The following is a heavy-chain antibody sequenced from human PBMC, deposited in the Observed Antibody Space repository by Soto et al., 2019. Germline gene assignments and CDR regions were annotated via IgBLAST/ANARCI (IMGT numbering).Heavy chain of an antibody. CDR1: GGSFSGYY. Sequence: QVQLQQWGAGLLKPSETLSLTCAVYGGSFSGYYWSWIRQPPGKGLEWIGEINHSGSTNYNPSLTSRVTISVDTSKNQFSLKLSSVTAADTAVYYCAREVLLYSSSWRAEYFQHWGQGTLVTVSS. J-gene: IGHJ1*01. V-gene: IGHV4-34*01. CDR2: INHSGST. CDR3: AREVLLYSSSWRAEYFQH. D-gene: IGHD6-13*01.